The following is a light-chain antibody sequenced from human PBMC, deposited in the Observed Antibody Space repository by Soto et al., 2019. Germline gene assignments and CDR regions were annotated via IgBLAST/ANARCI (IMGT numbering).Light chain of an antibody. CDR3: QQYNNWPAT. V-gene: IGKV3-15*01. J-gene: IGKJ1*01. Sequence: IVLTHSPGTMSVDPGERASLYCRASQSVSSKLAWYQQKPGQAPRLLIYGASTRATGIPARFSGSGSGTEFTLTISILQSEDSAVYYCQQYNNWPATFRQGTRWIS. CDR1: QSVSSK. CDR2: GAS.